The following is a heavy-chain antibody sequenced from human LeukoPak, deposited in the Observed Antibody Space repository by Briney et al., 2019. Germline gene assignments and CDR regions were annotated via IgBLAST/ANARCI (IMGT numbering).Heavy chain of an antibody. CDR1: GGSFSDYY. CDR3: ARGLRLPSRSSPAVPHV. J-gene: IGHJ6*04. V-gene: IGHV4-34*01. Sequence: PSETPSLTCAVYGGSFSDYYWNWIRQPPGKGLEWIGEINHSGTTNYNPSLKSRVTISVDTSKNQFSLRLSAVTAADTAVYHCARGLRLPSRSSPAVPHVWGKGTTVTVSA. CDR2: INHSGTT. D-gene: IGHD2-2*01.